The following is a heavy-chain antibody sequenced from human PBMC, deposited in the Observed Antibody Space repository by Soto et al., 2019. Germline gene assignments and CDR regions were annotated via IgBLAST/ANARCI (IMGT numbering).Heavy chain of an antibody. CDR2: IYHSGST. CDR3: ARVPDR. J-gene: IGHJ5*02. D-gene: IGHD2-2*01. CDR1: GGSISSGGYS. Sequence: SETLSLTCAVSGGSISSGGYSWSWIRQPPGKGLEWIGYIYHSGSTYYSPSLKSRVTISVDRSKNQFSLKLSSVTAADTAVYYCARVPDRWGQGTLVTVS. V-gene: IGHV4-30-2*01.